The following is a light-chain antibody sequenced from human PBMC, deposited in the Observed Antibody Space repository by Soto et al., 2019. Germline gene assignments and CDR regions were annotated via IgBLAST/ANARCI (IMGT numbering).Light chain of an antibody. J-gene: IGKJ1*01. CDR2: DAS. CDR3: QHMRT. CDR1: QHINNW. V-gene: IGKV1-5*01. Sequence: GDRVTITCRASQHINNWIAWYQQKPGKAPKFLIYDASTLESGVPSRFSGSGFGTEFSLTISSLQPDDFGSYYCQHMRTFGQGTKV.